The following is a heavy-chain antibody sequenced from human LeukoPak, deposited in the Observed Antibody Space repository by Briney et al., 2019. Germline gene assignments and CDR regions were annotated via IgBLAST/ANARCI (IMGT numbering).Heavy chain of an antibody. D-gene: IGHD3-10*01. CDR2: INGDGSTT. J-gene: IGHJ5*02. CDR3: GQSSPVLLWS. CDR1: GFTFSTYW. V-gene: IGHV3-74*01. Sequence: GGPLRLSCAASGFTFSTYWMHWVRQAPGKGLVWVSRINGDGSTTSYADSVKGRFTISRDNAKNTLYLQMNSLRAEDTAVYYCGQSSPVLLWSWGQGTLVTVSS.